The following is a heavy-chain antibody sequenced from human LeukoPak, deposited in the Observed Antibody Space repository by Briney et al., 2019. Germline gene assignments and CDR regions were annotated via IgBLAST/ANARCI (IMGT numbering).Heavy chain of an antibody. CDR2: INPSGGST. CDR1: GYTFTSYY. D-gene: IGHD6-19*01. V-gene: IGHV1-46*01. Sequence: ASVKVSCKASGYTFTSYYMHWVRQAPGQGLEWMGIINPSGGSTTYAQKFQGRVTMTRDTSTSTVYMELSSLRSEDTAVFYRARGGSLAAAPHRYYFDYWGQGTPVTVSS. CDR3: ARGGSLAAAPHRYYFDY. J-gene: IGHJ4*02.